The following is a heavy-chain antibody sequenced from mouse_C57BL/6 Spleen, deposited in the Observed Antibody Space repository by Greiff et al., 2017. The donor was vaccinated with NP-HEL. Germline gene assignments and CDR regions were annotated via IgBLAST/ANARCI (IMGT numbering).Heavy chain of an antibody. CDR2: INYDGSST. CDR1: GFTFSDYY. CDR3: ARGGDYDDYAMDY. Sequence: EVKLMESEGGLVQPGSSMKLSCTASGFTFSDYYMAWVRQVPEKGLEWVANINYDGSSTYYLDSLKSRFIISRDNAKNILYLQMSSLKSEDTATYYCARGGDYDDYAMDYWGQGTSVTVSS. J-gene: IGHJ4*01. V-gene: IGHV5-16*01. D-gene: IGHD2-4*01.